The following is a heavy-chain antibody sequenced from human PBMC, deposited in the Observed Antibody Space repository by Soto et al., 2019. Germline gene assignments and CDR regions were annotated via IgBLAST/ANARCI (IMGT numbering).Heavy chain of an antibody. CDR1: GGSISSSNW. V-gene: IGHV4-4*02. CDR2: ISHSGST. CDR3: ARWYYYGSSGYCFDY. Sequence: SETLSLTCAVSGGSISSSNWWTWVRQPPGKGLEWIGEISHSGSTTYNPSLKSRVTMSVDNSKNQFSLKLNSVTAADTAVYYCARWYYYGSSGYCFDYWGQGTPVTVSS. J-gene: IGHJ4*02. D-gene: IGHD3-22*01.